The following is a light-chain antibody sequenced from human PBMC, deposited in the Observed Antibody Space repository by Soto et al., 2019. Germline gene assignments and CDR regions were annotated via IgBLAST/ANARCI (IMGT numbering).Light chain of an antibody. CDR3: QPYGSSPYT. CDR1: QSVTSSY. Sequence: EIVLTQSPGTLSFSPGERATLSCRSSQSVTSSYLAWYQHKRGQAPLLLVYGASSRDTGNPDRFGGSGSGPVLSLPLIRLEPEDFVVYYCQPYGSSPYTFGQGTKLEIK. V-gene: IGKV3-20*01. J-gene: IGKJ2*01. CDR2: GAS.